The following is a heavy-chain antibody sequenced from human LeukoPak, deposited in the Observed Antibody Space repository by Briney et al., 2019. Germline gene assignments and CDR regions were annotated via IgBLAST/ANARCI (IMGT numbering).Heavy chain of an antibody. CDR1: GFTFSVYA. Sequence: GGSLRLSCSASGFTFSVYAIHWVREAPGKGLEYVSTIISNGGSTYYADSVKGRFTISRDNSKNTVSLQMSSLRAEDTALYYCVKDGLAFCGGDCYSYFDYWGQGTLVTVSS. V-gene: IGHV3-64D*06. J-gene: IGHJ4*02. CDR2: IISNGGST. D-gene: IGHD2-21*02. CDR3: VKDGLAFCGGDCYSYFDY.